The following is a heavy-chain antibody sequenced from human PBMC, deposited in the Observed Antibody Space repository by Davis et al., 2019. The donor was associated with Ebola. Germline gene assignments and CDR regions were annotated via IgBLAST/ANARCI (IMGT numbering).Heavy chain of an antibody. V-gene: IGHV3-30-3*01. D-gene: IGHD1-26*01. J-gene: IGHJ6*03. Sequence: PGGSLRLSCAASGFTFSSYAMHWVRQAPGKGLEWVAVISYDGSNKYYADSVKGRFTISSDNSKNTLYLQMSSLRAEDTAVYYCANLVGGASGTFHYYYYMDVWGKGTTVTVSS. CDR1: GFTFSSYA. CDR3: ANLVGGASGTFHYYYYMDV. CDR2: ISYDGSNK.